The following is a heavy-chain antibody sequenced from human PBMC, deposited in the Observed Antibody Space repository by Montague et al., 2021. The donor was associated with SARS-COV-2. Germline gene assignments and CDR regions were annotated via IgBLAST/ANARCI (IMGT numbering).Heavy chain of an antibody. J-gene: IGHJ6*03. V-gene: IGHV4-34*01. D-gene: IGHD3-10*01. CDR2: INHGGST. Sequence: SETLSLTCVVHGTSFSGYYWNWIRQPPGKGLEWIGEINHGGSTKYSPSLKSRLTISADTSKNKFSLKLTSVAAADTAVYYCARLRDGVVPSPILGVGPYYSYYYMDVWGGGTTATVSS. CDR3: ARLRDGVVPSPILGVGPYYSYYYMDV. CDR1: GTSFSGYY.